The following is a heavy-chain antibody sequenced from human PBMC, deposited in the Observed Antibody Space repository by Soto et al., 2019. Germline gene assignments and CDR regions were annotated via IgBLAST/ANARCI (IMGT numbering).Heavy chain of an antibody. CDR3: ARHRREWHNQYYYYYGMDV. CDR2: IDPGNSYT. CDR1: GYTFTTYW. D-gene: IGHD3-3*01. J-gene: IGHJ6*02. Sequence: GESLKISCKGSGYTFTTYWITWVRQTPGKGLEWMGRIDPGNSYTSYNPSFQGHVTLSADMSISTAYLQWKSLKASDTAIYYCARHRREWHNQYYYYYGMDVWGQGATVTVSS. V-gene: IGHV5-10-1*01.